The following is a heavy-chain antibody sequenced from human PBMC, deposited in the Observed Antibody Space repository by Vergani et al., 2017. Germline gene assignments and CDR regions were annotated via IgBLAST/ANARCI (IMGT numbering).Heavy chain of an antibody. D-gene: IGHD5-18*01. V-gene: IGHV3-30*03. CDR3: AIRRGYSYGYNYYYYYGMDV. CDR2: ISYDGSNK. J-gene: IGHJ6*02. CDR1: GFTFSSYG. Sequence: QVQLVESGGGVVQPGRSLRLSCAASGFTFSSYGMHWVRQAPGKGLEWVAVISYDGSNKYYADSVKGRFTISRDNSKNTLYLQMNSLRSEDTAVYYCAIRRGYSYGYNYYYYYGMDVWGQGTTVTVSS.